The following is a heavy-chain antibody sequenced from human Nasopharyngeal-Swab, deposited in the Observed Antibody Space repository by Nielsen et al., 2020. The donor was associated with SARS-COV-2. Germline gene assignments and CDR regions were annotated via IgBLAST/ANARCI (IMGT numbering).Heavy chain of an antibody. CDR2: IGHDGRAT. CDR1: GFIFTSYS. D-gene: IGHD6-13*01. V-gene: IGHV3-21*06. Sequence: GESLKISCEASGFIFTSYSINWFRQAPGKGLEWVSLIGHDGRATFYPDSLKGRFTTSRDNAQNLVYLQINSLRAEDTAVCYCARDGSGWSRDYWGQGTLVIVSS. CDR3: ARDGSGWSRDY. J-gene: IGHJ4*02.